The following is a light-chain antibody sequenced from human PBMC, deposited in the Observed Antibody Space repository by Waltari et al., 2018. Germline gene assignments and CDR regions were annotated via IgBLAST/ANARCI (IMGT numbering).Light chain of an antibody. V-gene: IGLV1-44*01. CDR2: SNN. J-gene: IGLJ1*01. CDR3: AAWDDSLNGPYV. Sequence: QSVLTQPPSASGTPGQRVTIPCSGSSSNIGSNTVNWYQQLLGTAPKLLIYSNNQRPSGVPDRFSGSKSGTSASLAISGLQSEDEADYYCAAWDDSLNGPYVFGTGTKVTVL. CDR1: SSNIGSNT.